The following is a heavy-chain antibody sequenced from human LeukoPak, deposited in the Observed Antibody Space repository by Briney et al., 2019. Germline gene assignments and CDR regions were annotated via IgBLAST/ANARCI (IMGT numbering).Heavy chain of an antibody. CDR1: GGSVSDYY. D-gene: IGHD3-10*02. J-gene: IGHJ6*04. CDR3: AELGITMIGGV. Sequence: SETLSLTCTISGGSVSDYYWSWIRQSPGKGLEWIGYIYYTGSTSYNPSLKSRVTISADTSKNEFSLKLNSVTAADTAVYYCAELGITMIGGVWGKGTTVTISS. CDR2: IYYTGST. V-gene: IGHV4-59*02.